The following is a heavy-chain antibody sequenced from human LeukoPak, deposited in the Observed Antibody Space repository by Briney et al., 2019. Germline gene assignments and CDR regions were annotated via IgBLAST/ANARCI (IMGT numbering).Heavy chain of an antibody. V-gene: IGHV4-30-4*01. D-gene: IGHD3-10*01. J-gene: IGHJ5*02. CDR2: IYKSGST. CDR3: ARAPPHGSATSWFDP. Sequence: SQTLSLTCTVSSGSISRGDYHWSWIRRPPGKGLEWIVYIYKSGSTYYNPSLKSRVTISVDTSKNQFSLKLSSVTAADTAVYYCARAPPHGSATSWFDPWGQGTLVTISS. CDR1: SGSISRGDYH.